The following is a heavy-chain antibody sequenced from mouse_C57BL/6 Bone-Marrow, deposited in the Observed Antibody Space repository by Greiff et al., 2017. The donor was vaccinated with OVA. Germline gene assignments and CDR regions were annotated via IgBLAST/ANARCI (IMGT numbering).Heavy chain of an antibody. CDR1: GYTFTDHT. J-gene: IGHJ1*03. V-gene: IGHV1-78*01. CDR3: VKRGYGSSFNWYFDV. Sequence: QVQLQQSDAELVKPGASVKISCKVSGYTFTDHTIHWMKQRPEQGLEWIGYIYPRDGSTKYNEKFKGKATLTVDKSSSTAYMELRSLTSEDTAVYYCVKRGYGSSFNWYFDVWGTGTTVTVSS. D-gene: IGHD1-1*01. CDR2: IYPRDGST.